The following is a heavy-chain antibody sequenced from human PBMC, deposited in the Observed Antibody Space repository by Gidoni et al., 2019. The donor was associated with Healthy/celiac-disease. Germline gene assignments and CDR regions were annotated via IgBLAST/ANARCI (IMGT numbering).Heavy chain of an antibody. Sequence: QVQLQQWGAGLLKPSETLSLTCAVYGGSFSGYYWSWIRQPPGKGLEWIGEINHSGSTNYNPSLKSRVTISVDTSKNQFSLKLSSVTAADTAVYYCARGGVSSWTPGIWGQGTMVTVSS. J-gene: IGHJ3*02. CDR2: INHSGST. CDR1: GGSFSGYY. V-gene: IGHV4-34*01. D-gene: IGHD6-13*01. CDR3: ARGGVSSWTPGI.